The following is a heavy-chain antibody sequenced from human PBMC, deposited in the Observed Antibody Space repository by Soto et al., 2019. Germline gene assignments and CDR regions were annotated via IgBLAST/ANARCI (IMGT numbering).Heavy chain of an antibody. CDR3: AGSFPLYFLGGPCDI. V-gene: IGHV4-59*01. J-gene: IGHJ3*02. CDR2: IYYSGST. CDR1: GGSISSYY. Sequence: SETMSLTCTVSGGSISSYYWSWIRQPPGKGLEWIGYIYYSGSTNYNPSLKSRVTISVDTSKNQFSLKLSPVTAADTAVYYCAGSFPLYFLGGPCDIWGQGTRVTVSS. D-gene: IGHD3-3*01.